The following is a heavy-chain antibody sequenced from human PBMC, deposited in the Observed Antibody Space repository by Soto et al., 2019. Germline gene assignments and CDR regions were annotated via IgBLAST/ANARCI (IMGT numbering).Heavy chain of an antibody. CDR3: ARDLQDYYDSSGYYRPPRYAFDI. CDR1: GGTFSSYA. Sequence: SVKVSCKASGGTFSSYAISWVRQAPGQGLEWMGGIIPIFGTANYAQKFQGRVTITADESTSTAYMELSSLRSEDTAVYYCARDLQDYYDSSGYYRPPRYAFDIWGQGTMVTVSS. V-gene: IGHV1-69*13. CDR2: IIPIFGTA. J-gene: IGHJ3*02. D-gene: IGHD3-22*01.